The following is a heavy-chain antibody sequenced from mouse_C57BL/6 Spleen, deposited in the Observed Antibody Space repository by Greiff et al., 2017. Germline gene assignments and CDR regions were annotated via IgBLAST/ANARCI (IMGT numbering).Heavy chain of an antibody. CDR1: GYTFTDYY. Sequence: VQLQESGPELVKPGASVKISCKASGYTFTDYYMNWVKQSPGQGLEWIGVINPTYGTTNYNQKFKGKATLTVDQSSSTAYMQLNSLTPEDSAVDYCARWGYYDDWGKGTTLTVSS. CDR2: INPTYGTT. CDR3: ARWGYYDD. V-gene: IGHV1-39*01. D-gene: IGHD1-1*01. J-gene: IGHJ2*01.